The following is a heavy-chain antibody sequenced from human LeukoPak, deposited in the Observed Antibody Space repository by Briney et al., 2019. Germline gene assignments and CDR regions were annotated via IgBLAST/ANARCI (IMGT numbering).Heavy chain of an antibody. V-gene: IGHV1-69*01. CDR1: GGTFSSYA. Sequence: SVKVSCKASGGTFSSYAISWVRQAPGQGLEWMGGIIPIFGTANYAQKFQGRATITADESTSTAYMELSSLRSEDTAVYYCASVLGYCSGGSCYETYYYMDVWGKGTTVTVSS. CDR3: ASVLGYCSGGSCYETYYYMDV. CDR2: IIPIFGTA. J-gene: IGHJ6*03. D-gene: IGHD2-15*01.